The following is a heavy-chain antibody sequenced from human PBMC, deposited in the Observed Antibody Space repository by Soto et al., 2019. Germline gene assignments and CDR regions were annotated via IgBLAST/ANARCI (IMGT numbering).Heavy chain of an antibody. D-gene: IGHD3-9*01. Sequence: LRLSYGASGFTIISYVMSCISKAPGKGLEWVSGISGSGGSTYYADSEEGRFTIARDNSQNTLYLQMNSLRAEDTAVYFCAKAIVYDILTVFGYWGQGALVTVSS. J-gene: IGHJ4*02. CDR1: GFTIISYV. CDR3: AKAIVYDILTVFGY. CDR2: ISGSGGST. V-gene: IGHV3-23*01.